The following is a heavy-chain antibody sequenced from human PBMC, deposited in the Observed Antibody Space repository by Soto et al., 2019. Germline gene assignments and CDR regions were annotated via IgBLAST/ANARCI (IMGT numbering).Heavy chain of an antibody. CDR1: GYTFTGYY. Sequence: QVQLVQSGAEVKKPGASVKVSCKASGYTFTGYYMHWVRQAPGQGLEWMGWINPNSGGTNYAQKFQGRVTMTRDTSIRTAYMELSRLRSDDTAVYYCARGRALERVRNSYGMDVWGQGTTVTVSS. V-gene: IGHV1-2*02. CDR3: ARGRALERVRNSYGMDV. J-gene: IGHJ6*02. D-gene: IGHD1-1*01. CDR2: INPNSGGT.